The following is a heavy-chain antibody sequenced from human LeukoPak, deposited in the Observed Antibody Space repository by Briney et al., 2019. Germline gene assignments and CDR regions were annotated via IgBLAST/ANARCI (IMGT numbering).Heavy chain of an antibody. CDR3: ARTYYYDSSGPDD. V-gene: IGHV3-21*01. J-gene: IGHJ4*02. CDR2: ITSGSRYI. D-gene: IGHD3-22*01. Sequence: GGSLRLSCAAPGFTFSNYSMNWVRQAPGKGLEWVSSITSGSRYIYYADSVKGRFTISRDNAKNSLYLQMNSLRAEDTAVYYCARTYYYDSSGPDDWGQGTLVTVSS. CDR1: GFTFSNYS.